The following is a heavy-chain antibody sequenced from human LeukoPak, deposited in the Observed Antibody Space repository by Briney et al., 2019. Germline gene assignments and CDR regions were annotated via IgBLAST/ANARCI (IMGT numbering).Heavy chain of an antibody. V-gene: IGHV4-34*01. CDR2: INHSGST. Sequence: TSETLSLTCAVYGGSFSGYYWSWIRQPPGKGLEWIGEINHSGSTNYNPSLKSRVTISVDTSKNQFSLKLSSVTAADTAVYYCASDSGYAPGYWGQGTLVTVSS. J-gene: IGHJ4*02. D-gene: IGHD5-12*01. CDR3: ASDSGYAPGY. CDR1: GGSFSGYY.